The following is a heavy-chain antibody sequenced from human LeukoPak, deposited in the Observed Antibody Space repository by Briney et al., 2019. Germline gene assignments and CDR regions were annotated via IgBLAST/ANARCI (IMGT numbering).Heavy chain of an antibody. CDR2: ISFDGSNT. V-gene: IGHV3-30-3*01. Sequence: GGSLRLSCAASGFTFSTYTMHWVRQAPGKGLEWVAFISFDGSNTYYADSVEGRFTISRDNSKNTLYLQMNSLRAEDTAVYYCARAGYYLSPYFFDYWGQGTLVTVSS. CDR1: GFTFSTYT. CDR3: ARAGYYLSPYFFDY. D-gene: IGHD3-3*01. J-gene: IGHJ4*02.